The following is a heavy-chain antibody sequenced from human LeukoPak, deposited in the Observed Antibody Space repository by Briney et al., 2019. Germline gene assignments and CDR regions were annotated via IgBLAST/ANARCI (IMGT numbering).Heavy chain of an antibody. V-gene: IGHV1-69*05. CDR3: AKGYTSGLSGYSYDY. CDR2: IIPIFGTA. Sequence: SVKVSCKASGGTFSSYAISWVRQAPGQGLEWMGGIIPIFGTANYAQKFQGRVTITTDESTSTAYMELSSLRSEDTAVYYCAKGYTSGLSGYSYDYWGQGTLVTVSS. CDR1: GGTFSSYA. D-gene: IGHD5-18*01. J-gene: IGHJ4*02.